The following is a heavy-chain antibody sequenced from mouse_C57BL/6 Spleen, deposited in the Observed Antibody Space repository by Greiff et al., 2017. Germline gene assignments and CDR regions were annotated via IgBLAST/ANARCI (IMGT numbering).Heavy chain of an antibody. CDR2: ISSGSSTI. J-gene: IGHJ2*01. D-gene: IGHD2-4*01. V-gene: IGHV5-17*01. CDR1: GFTFSDYG. Sequence: DVKLVESGGGLVKPGGSLKLSCAASGFTFSDYGMHWVRQAPEKGLGWVAYISSGSSTIYYADTVKGRFTISRDNAKNTLFLQMTSLRSEDTAMEYCARPYYDYGGVDFDYWGQGTTLTVSS. CDR3: ARPYYDYGGVDFDY.